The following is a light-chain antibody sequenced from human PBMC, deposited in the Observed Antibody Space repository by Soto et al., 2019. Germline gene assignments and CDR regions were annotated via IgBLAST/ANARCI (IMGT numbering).Light chain of an antibody. J-gene: IGKJ1*01. CDR2: AAS. CDR3: QQSYSTLWT. V-gene: IGKV1-39*01. CDR1: QSISSW. Sequence: GDRVTIPCRASQSISSWLAWYQQKPGKAPKLMIYAASSLQSGVPSRFSGSGSGTDCTLTISSLQPEDVTTYYCQQSYSTLWTFCQGTKVDIK.